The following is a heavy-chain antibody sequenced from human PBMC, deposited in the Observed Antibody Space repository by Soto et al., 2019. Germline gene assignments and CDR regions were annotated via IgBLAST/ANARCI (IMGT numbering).Heavy chain of an antibody. J-gene: IGHJ6*03. CDR3: ARDRTVRGVIPMDV. Sequence: PGGSLRLSCAASGFTFSSYSMNWVRQAPGKGLEWVSSISSSSSYIYYADSVKGRFTISRDNAKNSLYLQMNSLRAEDTAVYYCARDRTVRGVIPMDVWGKGTTVTVSS. CDR2: ISSSSSYI. CDR1: GFTFSSYS. V-gene: IGHV3-21*01. D-gene: IGHD3-10*01.